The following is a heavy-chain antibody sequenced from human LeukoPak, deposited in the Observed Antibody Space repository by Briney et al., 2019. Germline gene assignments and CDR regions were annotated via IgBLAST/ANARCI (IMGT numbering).Heavy chain of an antibody. D-gene: IGHD1-7*01. V-gene: IGHV3-66*01. Sequence: PGRSLRLSCAVSEFTVSNNFMSWVRQAPGKGLEWVSLIYSGGSTYYADSVKGRFTISRDNFKNTLYLQMNSLRAEDTAVYYCARGINYQFFLDNWGQGTLVAVSS. CDR1: EFTVSNNF. J-gene: IGHJ4*02. CDR3: ARGINYQFFLDN. CDR2: IYSGGST.